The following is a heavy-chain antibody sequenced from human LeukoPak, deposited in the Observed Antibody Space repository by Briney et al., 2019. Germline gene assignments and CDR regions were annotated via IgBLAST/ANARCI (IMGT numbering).Heavy chain of an antibody. D-gene: IGHD1-1*01. V-gene: IGHV3-7*01. Sequence: GGSLRLSCAASGFTFSHDWMSWVRQAPGKGLEWVASIKQDGSGEYYVDSVKGRFTISRDNAKKSVHLQMNSLRAEDTAVYYCARDHYNWTPDQGYKVFDYWGQGSLVTVSS. J-gene: IGHJ4*02. CDR2: IKQDGSGE. CDR3: ARDHYNWTPDQGYKVFDY. CDR1: GFTFSHDW.